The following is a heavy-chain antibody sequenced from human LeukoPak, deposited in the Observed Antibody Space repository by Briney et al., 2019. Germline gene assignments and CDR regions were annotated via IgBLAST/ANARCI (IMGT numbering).Heavy chain of an antibody. Sequence: PGGSLRLSYAASGFTFSSYGMSWVRQAPGKGLEWVSAISGSGGSTYYADSVKGRFTISRDNSKNTLYLQMNSLRAEDTAVYYCAKDLWAHYYDSSGYYYASDYWGQGTLVTVSS. CDR3: AKDLWAHYYDSSGYYYASDY. V-gene: IGHV3-23*01. J-gene: IGHJ4*02. D-gene: IGHD3-22*01. CDR2: ISGSGGST. CDR1: GFTFSSYG.